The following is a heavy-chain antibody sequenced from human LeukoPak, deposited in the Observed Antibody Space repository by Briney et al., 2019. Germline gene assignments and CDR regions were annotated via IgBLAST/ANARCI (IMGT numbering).Heavy chain of an antibody. CDR2: ISTSGST. D-gene: IGHD6-25*01. CDR1: GGSISGYY. CDR3: AREGQQRSLDY. V-gene: IGHV4-4*07. J-gene: IGHJ4*02. Sequence: SETLSLTCTVSGGSISGYYWSWIRQPAGQGLEWIGRISTSGSTHCSPSLKSRVTMSVDTSRNQFSLNLSSVAAADTAVYYCAREGQQRSLDYWGQGTLVTVSS.